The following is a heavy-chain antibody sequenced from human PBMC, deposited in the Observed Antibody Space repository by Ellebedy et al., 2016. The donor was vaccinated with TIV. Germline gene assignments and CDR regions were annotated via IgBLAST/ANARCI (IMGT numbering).Heavy chain of an antibody. D-gene: IGHD3-3*01. CDR1: GYTFTNYG. CDR2: ISAYNGNT. Sequence: ASVKVSXXASGYTFTNYGISWVRQAPEQGLEWMGWISAYNGNTDYAQKFQGRIMMTTDTSRKTAYMELASLRSDDTAVYYCARDSGYYDFWSGYHPHYYYGMDVWGQGTTVTVSS. CDR3: ARDSGYYDFWSGYHPHYYYGMDV. J-gene: IGHJ6*02. V-gene: IGHV1-18*01.